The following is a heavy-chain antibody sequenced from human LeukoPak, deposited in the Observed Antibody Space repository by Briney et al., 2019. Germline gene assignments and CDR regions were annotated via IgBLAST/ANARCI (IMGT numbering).Heavy chain of an antibody. CDR1: GFTFSSYE. D-gene: IGHD3-10*01. Sequence: EGSLRLSCAASGFTFSSYEMNWVRQAPGKGLEWVSYISSSGSTIYYADSVKGRFTISRDNAKNSLYLQMNSLRAEDTAVYYCARLLLWFGETDDYWGQGTLVTVSS. CDR2: ISSSGSTI. CDR3: ARLLLWFGETDDY. V-gene: IGHV3-48*03. J-gene: IGHJ4*02.